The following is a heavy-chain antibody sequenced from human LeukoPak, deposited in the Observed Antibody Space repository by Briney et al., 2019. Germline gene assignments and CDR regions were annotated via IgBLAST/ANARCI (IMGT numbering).Heavy chain of an antibody. CDR1: GGSIINYDYY. J-gene: IGHJ6*03. V-gene: IGHV4-39*01. CDR2: VYHNGKT. CDR3: ARHDYTGMFYYYYYYMDV. Sequence: PSETLSLTCTVSGGSIINYDYYWGWIRQAPGKGLEWIGSVYHNGKTYYNPSLKSRVTISVPTSKNQFSLNLRSVTAADTAVYYCARHDYTGMFYYYYYYMDVWGKGTTVTVSS. D-gene: IGHD4-11*01.